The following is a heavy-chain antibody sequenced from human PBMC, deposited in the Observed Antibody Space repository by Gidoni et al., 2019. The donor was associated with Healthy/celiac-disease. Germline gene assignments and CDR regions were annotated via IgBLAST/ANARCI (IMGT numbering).Heavy chain of an antibody. CDR3: ARSYERLPYYFDY. V-gene: IGHV5-51*01. CDR2: IYPGYSDT. CDR1: GYSFTSYW. D-gene: IGHD5-12*01. Sequence: EVQLVQSGAEVKKPGESLTISCKGSGYSFTSYWIGWVRQMPGKGLEWMGIIYPGYSDTRYSPSFQGQVTISAGKSISTAYLQWSSLKASDTARYYCARSYERLPYYFDYWGQGTLVTVSS. J-gene: IGHJ4*02.